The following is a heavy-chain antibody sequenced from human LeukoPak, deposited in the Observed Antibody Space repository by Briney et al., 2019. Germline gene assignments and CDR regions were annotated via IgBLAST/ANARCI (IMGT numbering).Heavy chain of an antibody. CDR3: ARGPSFEVGADY. CDR2: IYHSGST. CDR1: GGSISSGGYY. Sequence: SETLSLTCTVSGGSISSGGYYWSWIRQPPGKGLEWIGYIYHSGSTYYSPSLKSRVTISVDGSKNQFSLKLSSVTAADTAVYYCARGPSFEVGADYWGQGTLVTVSS. D-gene: IGHD1-26*01. J-gene: IGHJ4*02. V-gene: IGHV4-30-2*01.